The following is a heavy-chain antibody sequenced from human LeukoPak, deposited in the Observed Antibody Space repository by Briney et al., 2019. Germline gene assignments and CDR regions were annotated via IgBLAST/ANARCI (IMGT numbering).Heavy chain of an antibody. V-gene: IGHV3-23*01. D-gene: IGHD6-13*01. Sequence: GGSLRLSCAASGFTFSSYAMSWVRQAPGKGLEWVSTISDSGATTYYADSVKGRSTISRDNSKNTLYLQMNSLRAEDTAVYYCAKMRRGYTSSSVGYWGQGTLVTVSS. J-gene: IGHJ4*02. CDR2: ISDSGATT. CDR1: GFTFSSYA. CDR3: AKMRRGYTSSSVGY.